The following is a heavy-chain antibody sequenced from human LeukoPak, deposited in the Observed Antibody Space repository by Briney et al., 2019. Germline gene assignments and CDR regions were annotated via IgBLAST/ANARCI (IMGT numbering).Heavy chain of an antibody. CDR1: GFTFSTYF. CDR2: IASDGSHT. V-gene: IGHV3-30-3*01. CDR3: ASERQDTIVHSGAFDI. Sequence: GRSLRLSCAASGFTFSTYFMHWVRQAPGKGLEWVAVIASDGSHTFYVESVKGRFTISRDNSKNTLSLQMNSLRAEDTAVYFCASERQDTIVHSGAFDIWGQGTMVTVSS. J-gene: IGHJ3*02. D-gene: IGHD3-10*01.